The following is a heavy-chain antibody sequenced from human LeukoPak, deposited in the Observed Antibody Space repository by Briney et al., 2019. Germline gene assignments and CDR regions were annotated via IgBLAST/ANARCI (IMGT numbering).Heavy chain of an antibody. CDR2: IYHSGST. V-gene: IGHV4-30-2*01. D-gene: IGHD2-15*01. Sequence: SETLSLTCTVYGGSISSGGYYWSWIRQPPGKGLEWIGYIYHSGSTYYNPSLKSRVTISVDTSKNQFSLKLSSVTATDTAVYYCARGSRTFGVVVVVATAGDAFDIWGQGTMVTVSS. CDR1: GGSISSGGYY. J-gene: IGHJ3*02. CDR3: ARGSRTFGVVVVVATAGDAFDI.